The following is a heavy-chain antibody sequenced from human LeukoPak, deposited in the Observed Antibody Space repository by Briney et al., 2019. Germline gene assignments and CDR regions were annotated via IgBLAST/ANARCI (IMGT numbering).Heavy chain of an antibody. V-gene: IGHV3-48*01. CDR2: ISSSSSAI. J-gene: IGHJ4*02. D-gene: IGHD5-12*01. CDR3: ARGLDHYFDY. Sequence: PGGSLRLSCVASGFTFSSYSMNWVRQAPGKGLEWVSYISSSSSAIYYADSVKGRFTISRDNAKNSLYLQMNSLRAEDTAVYYCARGLDHYFDYWGQGTLVTVSS. CDR1: GFTFSSYS.